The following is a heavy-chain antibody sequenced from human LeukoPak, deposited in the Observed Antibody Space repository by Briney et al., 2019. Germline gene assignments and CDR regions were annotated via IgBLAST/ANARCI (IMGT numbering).Heavy chain of an antibody. CDR2: MNSYGTEK. Sequence: GGSLRLSCAASGLNVSASWMNWVRQAPGKGLEWVASMNSYGTEKWHVDSVKGRFNISRDSAKNSVYLQMDSLRAEDTAVYYCARESIAVAGTSEFDYWGQGTLVTVSS. D-gene: IGHD6-19*01. J-gene: IGHJ4*02. V-gene: IGHV3-7*01. CDR1: GLNVSASW. CDR3: ARESIAVAGTSEFDY.